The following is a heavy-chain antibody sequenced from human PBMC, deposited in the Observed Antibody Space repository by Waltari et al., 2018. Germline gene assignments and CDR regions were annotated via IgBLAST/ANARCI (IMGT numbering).Heavy chain of an antibody. J-gene: IGHJ4*02. CDR3: ARDSSYDSSGYFARGLYYFDY. D-gene: IGHD3-22*01. Sequence: EVQLVESGGGLVKPGGSLRLSCAASGFTFSSYSMNWVRQAPGKGLEWVSSISSSSSYIYDADSLKGRLTISRYNAKNALYLQMNSLRAEDTAVYYCARDSSYDSSGYFARGLYYFDYWGQGTLVTVSS. CDR1: GFTFSSYS. CDR2: ISSSSSYI. V-gene: IGHV3-21*01.